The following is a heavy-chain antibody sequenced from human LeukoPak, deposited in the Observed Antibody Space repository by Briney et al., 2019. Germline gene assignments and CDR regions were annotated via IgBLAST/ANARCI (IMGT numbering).Heavy chain of an antibody. D-gene: IGHD3-10*01. Sequence: PSETLSLTCAVYGGSFSGYYWSWIRQPPGKGLEWIGEINHSGSTNYNPSLKSRVTISVDTSKNQFSLKLSSVTAADTAVYYCARVSGSGSRPYYYYYYMDVWGKGTTVTVSS. V-gene: IGHV4-34*01. CDR1: GGSFSGYY. CDR3: ARVSGSGSRPYYYYYYMDV. J-gene: IGHJ6*03. CDR2: INHSGST.